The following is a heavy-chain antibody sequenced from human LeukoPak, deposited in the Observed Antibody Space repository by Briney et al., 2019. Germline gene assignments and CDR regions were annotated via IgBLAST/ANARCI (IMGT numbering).Heavy chain of an antibody. CDR3: ARLNWDDGEVSGFDQ. CDR1: GFSFRNTW. V-gene: IGHV3-7*01. Sequence: PGGSLRLSCTTSGFSFRNTWMSWVRQAPGKGLEWVANIKQDETEIYYADSMKGRFTISRDNAKRSLYLQMSNLRVEDTAVYNCARLNWDDGEVSGFDQWGQGILVTVSS. D-gene: IGHD1-26*01. CDR2: IKQDETEI. J-gene: IGHJ5*02.